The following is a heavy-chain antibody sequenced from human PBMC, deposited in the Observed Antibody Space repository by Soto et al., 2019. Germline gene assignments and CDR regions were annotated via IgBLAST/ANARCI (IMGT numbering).Heavy chain of an antibody. J-gene: IGHJ6*02. V-gene: IGHV3-15*01. D-gene: IGHD2-15*01. CDR1: GFTFSNAW. CDR2: IKSKTDGGTT. Sequence: GGSLRLSCAASGFTFSNAWMSWVRQAPGKGLEWVGRIKSKTDGGTTDYAAPAKGRFTISRDDSKNTLYLQMNSLKTEDTAVYYCTTYVHCSGGSCYSNRDYYYGMDVWGQGTTVTVSS. CDR3: TTYVHCSGGSCYSNRDYYYGMDV.